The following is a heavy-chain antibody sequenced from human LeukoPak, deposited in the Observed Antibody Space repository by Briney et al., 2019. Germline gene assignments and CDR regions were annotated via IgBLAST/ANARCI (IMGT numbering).Heavy chain of an antibody. CDR1: GGSISSGSYY. V-gene: IGHV4-61*02. CDR3: ATLTNGGYSYGYSPDYYYGMDV. Sequence: PSETLSLTCTVSGGSISSGSYYWSWIRQPAGKGLEWIGRIYTSGSTNYNPSLKSRVTISVDTSKNQFSLKLSSVTAADTAVYYCATLTNGGYSYGYSPDYYYGMDVWGQGTTVTVSS. CDR2: IYTSGST. D-gene: IGHD5-18*01. J-gene: IGHJ6*02.